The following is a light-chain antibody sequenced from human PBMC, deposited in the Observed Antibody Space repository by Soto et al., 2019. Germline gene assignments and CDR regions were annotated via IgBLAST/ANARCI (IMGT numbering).Light chain of an antibody. CDR2: GAS. V-gene: IGKV3-20*01. J-gene: IGKJ1*01. CDR1: QTVSSNY. Sequence: EVVLTQSPGTLSLSPGERATLSCRASQTVSSNYLAWYQQKPGRAPRLLIYGASSRATGIPDRFSGRGSGTDFSLTISRLEPEDFAVYYCQQYGSSPGTFGQGTKVEI. CDR3: QQYGSSPGT.